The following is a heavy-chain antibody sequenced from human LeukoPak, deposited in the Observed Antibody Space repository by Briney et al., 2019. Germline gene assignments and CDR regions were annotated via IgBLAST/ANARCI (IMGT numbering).Heavy chain of an antibody. Sequence: SQTLSLTCAISGDSVSRQSGAWNWIRQSPSRGLEWLGRTYYRSKWYYEYAVSLKSRVTMIPDTSKNQFFLQLSSVTPEDTAVYYCAHGLSGVGFNYWGQGTLVTVSS. CDR2: TYYRSKWYY. J-gene: IGHJ4*02. CDR3: AHGLSGVGFNY. V-gene: IGHV6-1*01. D-gene: IGHD3-10*01. CDR1: GDSVSRQSGA.